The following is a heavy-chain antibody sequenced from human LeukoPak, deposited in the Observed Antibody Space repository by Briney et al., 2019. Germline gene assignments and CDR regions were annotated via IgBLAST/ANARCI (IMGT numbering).Heavy chain of an antibody. D-gene: IGHD5-24*01. CDR2: TNYRSKWYS. CDR1: GDSVSSNSTA. V-gene: IGHV6-1*01. CDR3: ARGGQGDGYSADEAFDM. Sequence: SRTLSLTCAISGDSVSSNSTAYNWIRQSPSRGLEWLGRTNYRSKWYSDYAVSVKSRITINPDTSKNQFSLQLNSVTPEDTAVYYCARGGQGDGYSADEAFDMWGQGTMVTVSS. J-gene: IGHJ3*02.